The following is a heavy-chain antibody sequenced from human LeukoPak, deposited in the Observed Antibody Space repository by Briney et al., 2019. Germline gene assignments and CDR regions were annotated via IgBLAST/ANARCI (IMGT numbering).Heavy chain of an antibody. Sequence: GGSLRLSCAASGFTVSSNYMSWVRQAPGKGLEWVSVIYGGGTTYYADSVKGRFTISRDNSKNTMYLQMNSLRAEDTAVYYCARDYYDSSGYYYGYFQHWGQGTLVTVSS. V-gene: IGHV3-53*01. CDR2: IYGGGTT. CDR1: GFTVSSNY. D-gene: IGHD3-22*01. CDR3: ARDYYDSSGYYYGYFQH. J-gene: IGHJ1*01.